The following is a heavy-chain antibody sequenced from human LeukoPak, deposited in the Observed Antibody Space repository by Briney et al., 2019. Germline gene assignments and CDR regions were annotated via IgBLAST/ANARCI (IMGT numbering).Heavy chain of an antibody. D-gene: IGHD3-22*01. J-gene: IGHJ6*03. CDR1: GFSLRTGGVG. V-gene: IGHV2-5*02. CDR3: ARRRSIVVTKNFHYYYMDV. CDR2: IYWDDDQ. Sequence: SGPTLVNPTQTLTLTCTFSGFSLRTGGVGVGWIRQPPGKALEWLALIYWDDDQRYSPSLESRLTITKDTSKNQVVLTMTNMDPVDTATYYCARRRSIVVTKNFHYYYMDVWGKGTTVTVSS.